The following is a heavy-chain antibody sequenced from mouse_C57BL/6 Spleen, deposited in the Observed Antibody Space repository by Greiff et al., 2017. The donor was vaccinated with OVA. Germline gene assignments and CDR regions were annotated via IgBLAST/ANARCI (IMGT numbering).Heavy chain of an antibody. D-gene: IGHD2-4*01. CDR1: GYTFTDYY. CDR3: AKGIYYDYDVWYFDV. CDR2: INPYNGGT. Sequence: VHVKQSGPVLVKPGASVKMSCKASGYTFTDYYMNWVKQSHGKSLEWIGVINPYNGGTSYNQKFKGKATLTVDKSSSTAYMELNSLTSEDSAVYYCAKGIYYDYDVWYFDVWGTGTTVTVSS. J-gene: IGHJ1*03. V-gene: IGHV1-19*01.